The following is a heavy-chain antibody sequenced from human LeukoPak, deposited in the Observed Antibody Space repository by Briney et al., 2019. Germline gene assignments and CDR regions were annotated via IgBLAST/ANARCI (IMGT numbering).Heavy chain of an antibody. CDR3: ASRGITMVRGPYYYYYYGMDV. CDR2: IIPIFGTA. V-gene: IGHV1-69*13. CDR1: GGTFSSYA. D-gene: IGHD3-10*01. J-gene: IGHJ6*02. Sequence: ASVKVSCKASGGTFSSYAISWVRQAPGQGLEWMGGIIPIFGTANYAQRFQGRVTITADESTSTAYMELSSLRSEDTAVYYCASRGITMVRGPYYYYYYGMDVWGQGTTVTVSS.